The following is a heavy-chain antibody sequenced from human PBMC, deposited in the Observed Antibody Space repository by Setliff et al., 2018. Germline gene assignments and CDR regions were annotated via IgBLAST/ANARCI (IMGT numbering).Heavy chain of an antibody. CDR2: IYYSGST. CDR3: ARLRGYSSGWYFDY. V-gene: IGHV4-39*01. J-gene: IGHJ4*02. Sequence: PSETLSLTCTVSGGSISSSSYYWGWIRQPPGKGLEWIGSIYYSGSTYYNPSLKSRVTISVDTSKNQFSLKLSSVTAADTAVYYCARLRGYSSGWYFDYWGQGTLVTVSS. CDR1: GGSISSSSYY. D-gene: IGHD6-19*01.